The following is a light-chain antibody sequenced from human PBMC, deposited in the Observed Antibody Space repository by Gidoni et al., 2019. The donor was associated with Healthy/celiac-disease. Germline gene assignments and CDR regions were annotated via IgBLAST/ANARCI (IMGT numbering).Light chain of an antibody. CDR3: QQSYSTPPGT. Sequence: SVGDRVTITCRASQSISSYLNWYQQKPGKAPKLLIYAASSLQSGVPSRFSGSGSGTDFTLTISSLQPEDFATYYCQQSYSTPPGTFGQGTKVEIK. CDR1: QSISSY. V-gene: IGKV1-39*01. CDR2: AAS. J-gene: IGKJ1*01.